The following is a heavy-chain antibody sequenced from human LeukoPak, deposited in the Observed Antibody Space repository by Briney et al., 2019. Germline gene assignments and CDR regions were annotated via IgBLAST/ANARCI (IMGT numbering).Heavy chain of an antibody. CDR1: GGSISSSSYY. CDR3: ARHDSSGPYNAFDI. Sequence: PSETLSLTCTVSGGSISSSSYYWGWIRQPPGKGLEWIGSIYHSGTTHYNPSLKSRLTISVDTSKNQFSLRLSSVTAADTAVYYCARHDSSGPYNAFDIWGQGTMVTVSS. D-gene: IGHD3-22*01. J-gene: IGHJ3*02. V-gene: IGHV4-39*01. CDR2: IYHSGTT.